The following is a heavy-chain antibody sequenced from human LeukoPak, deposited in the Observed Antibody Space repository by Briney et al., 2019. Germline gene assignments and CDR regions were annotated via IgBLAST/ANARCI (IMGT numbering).Heavy chain of an antibody. CDR2: ISGSAGST. V-gene: IGHV3-23*01. Sequence: GGSLRLSCAASGFTFIDYGMSWDRQAPGKGLEWVSTISGSAGSTYYADSVKGRFTISIDNSKNTLYLQMNSLRAEDTAVYYCAKSQRGYVSGTSYWGQGTLVTVSS. CDR1: GFTFIDYG. J-gene: IGHJ4*02. D-gene: IGHD3-10*01. CDR3: AKSQRGYVSGTSY.